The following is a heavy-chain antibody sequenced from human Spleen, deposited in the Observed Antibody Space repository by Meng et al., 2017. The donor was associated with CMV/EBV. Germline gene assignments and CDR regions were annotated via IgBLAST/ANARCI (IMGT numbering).Heavy chain of an antibody. D-gene: IGHD3-10*01. J-gene: IGHJ4*02. Sequence: QITLKESGPTPVKPTQTLTLTCTFSGFSLSTSGVGVGWIRQPPGKALEWLALIYWDDDKRYSPSLKSRLTITKDTSKNQVVLTMTNMDPVDTATYYCAHHKLLLWFGELLYYFDYWGQGTLVTVSS. CDR3: AHHKLLLWFGELLYYFDY. CDR2: IYWDDDK. CDR1: GFSLSTSGVG. V-gene: IGHV2-5*02.